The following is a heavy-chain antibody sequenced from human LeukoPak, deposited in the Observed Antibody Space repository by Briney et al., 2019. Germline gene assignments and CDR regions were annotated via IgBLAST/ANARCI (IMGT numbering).Heavy chain of an antibody. D-gene: IGHD6-25*01. Sequence: PGGSLRLSCTPSGFTFSDYSMNWVRQAPGKGLEWVSSISTSSTYTFYADSVKGRSTISRDNRKNSLYLQMSSLTAEDTAVYYCARDASGFYLYYYMDVWGKGTTVTVSS. CDR1: GFTFSDYS. CDR2: ISTSSTYT. V-gene: IGHV3-21*01. J-gene: IGHJ6*03. CDR3: ARDASGFYLYYYMDV.